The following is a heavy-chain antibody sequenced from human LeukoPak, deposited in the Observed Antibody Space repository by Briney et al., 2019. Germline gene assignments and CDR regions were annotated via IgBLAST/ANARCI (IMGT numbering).Heavy chain of an antibody. V-gene: IGHV3-53*01. CDR3: ARDQYSYAHAAH. CDR1: GFTVSSNY. J-gene: IGHJ4*02. CDR2: IYSGGTT. D-gene: IGHD5-18*01. Sequence: GGSLRLSCAASGFTVSSNYMSWVRQAPGKGLVWVSVIYSGGTTDYAASVKGRFTISRDNSKNTLYLQMTSLRAEDTAVYYCARDQYSYAHAAHWGQGTLVTVSS.